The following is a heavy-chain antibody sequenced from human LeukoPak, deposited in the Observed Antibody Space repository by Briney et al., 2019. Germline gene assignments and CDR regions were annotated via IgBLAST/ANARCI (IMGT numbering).Heavy chain of an antibody. CDR3: AKGIPFDF. CDR1: FPVTNGFH. J-gene: IGHJ4*02. D-gene: IGHD2-2*02. CDR2: VHHSGTT. Sequence: PSETLSLTCSVSFPVTNGFHWAWIRQPPGKGLEFMGYVHHSGTTYYNPSLNSRATISVGASKYQFSLRLTSVTAADTAVYFCAKGIPFDFWGQGSLVTVSS. V-gene: IGHV4-38-2*02.